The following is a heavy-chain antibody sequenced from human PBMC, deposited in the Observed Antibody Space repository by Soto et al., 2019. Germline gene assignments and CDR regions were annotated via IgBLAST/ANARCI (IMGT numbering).Heavy chain of an antibody. CDR1: GGSISTSGYS. CDR3: AREMTIFGVAPGGGVDV. J-gene: IGHJ6*02. CDR2: IYQTGRT. Sequence: QLQLQESGSGLVQPSQTLSLTCTASGGSISTSGYSWTWIRQPPGGGLEWIGSIYQTGRTYGIPSPTSRGTMTLDKSKNQFSLNLTSVTAADTALYYCAREMTIFGVAPGGGVDVWGQGTTVTVSS. D-gene: IGHD3-3*01. V-gene: IGHV4-30-2*01.